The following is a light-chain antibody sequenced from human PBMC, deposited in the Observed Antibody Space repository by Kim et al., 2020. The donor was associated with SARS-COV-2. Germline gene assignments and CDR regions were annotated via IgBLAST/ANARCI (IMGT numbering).Light chain of an antibody. CDR2: AAS. CDR3: QEYNSAPRT. J-gene: IGKJ1*01. CDR1: QGISTY. V-gene: IGKV1-27*01. Sequence: ASVGDRVTITGRASQGISTYLAWYQQKPGKVPILLIYAASILQSGVPSRFVGSGSGTDFTLTISSLQPEDVATYYCQEYNSAPRTIGQGTKVDIK.